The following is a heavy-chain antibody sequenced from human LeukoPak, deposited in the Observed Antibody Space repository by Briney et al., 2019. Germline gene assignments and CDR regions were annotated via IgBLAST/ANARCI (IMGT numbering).Heavy chain of an antibody. CDR3: AKDDGRCGGDCYSDFTHAFDI. Sequence: GGSLRLSCPASGFTVSSNYMSWVRPAPGKGLEWVAVIYSGGSKYYADSVKGRFTIYRDNPKNTLYLQMNSLSAEDTAVYCCAKDDGRCGGDCYSDFTHAFDICGQGTMVTVSS. V-gene: IGHV3-53*01. D-gene: IGHD2-21*02. J-gene: IGHJ3*02. CDR2: IYSGGSK. CDR1: GFTVSSNY.